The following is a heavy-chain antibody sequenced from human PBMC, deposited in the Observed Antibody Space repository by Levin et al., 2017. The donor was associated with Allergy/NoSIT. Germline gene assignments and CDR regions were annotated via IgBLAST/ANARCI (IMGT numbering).Heavy chain of an antibody. CDR3: AKDVQQWLVSGFDP. CDR1: GFTFSSYG. D-gene: IGHD6-19*01. CDR2: ISYDGSNK. V-gene: IGHV3-30*18. Sequence: GGSLRLSCAASGFTFSSYGMHWVRQAPGKGLEWVAVISYDGSNKYYADSVKGRFTISRDNSKNTLYLQMNSLRAEDTAVYYCAKDVQQWLVSGFDPWGQGTLVTVSS. J-gene: IGHJ5*02.